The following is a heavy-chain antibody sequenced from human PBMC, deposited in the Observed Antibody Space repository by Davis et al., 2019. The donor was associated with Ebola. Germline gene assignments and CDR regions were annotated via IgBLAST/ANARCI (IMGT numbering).Heavy chain of an antibody. CDR3: ARSSIAARPGYYYGMDV. CDR1: GFTFSSYS. Sequence: GESLKISCAASGFTFSSYSMNWFRQAPGKGLEWVSSISSSSSYIYYADSVKGRFTISRDNAKNSLYLQMNSLRAEDTAVYYCARSSIAARPGYYYGMDVWGQGTTVTVSS. CDR2: ISSSSSYI. D-gene: IGHD6-6*01. V-gene: IGHV3-21*01. J-gene: IGHJ6*02.